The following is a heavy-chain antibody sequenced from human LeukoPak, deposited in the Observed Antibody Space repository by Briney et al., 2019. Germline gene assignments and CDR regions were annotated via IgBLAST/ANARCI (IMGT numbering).Heavy chain of an antibody. CDR2: IRGSGYST. CDR1: GFTFTDYA. D-gene: IGHD2-2*01. CDR3: AKGGAVPAARRAFDI. Sequence: GGSLRLSCAASGFTFTDYAMSWVRQAPGKGLEWVSAIRGSGYSTYFADSVKGRFTISRDNSKSTLYLQMNSLRAEDTALYYCAKGGAVPAARRAFDIWGQGTMVTVSS. J-gene: IGHJ3*02. V-gene: IGHV3-23*01.